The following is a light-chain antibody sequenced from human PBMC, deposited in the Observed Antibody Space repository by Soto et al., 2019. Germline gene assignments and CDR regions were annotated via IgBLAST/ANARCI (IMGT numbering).Light chain of an antibody. CDR3: CSYAGNFYV. CDR2: DVN. V-gene: IGLV2-11*01. Sequence: QSVLTQPRSVSGSPGQSVTISCTGTSSDVGGYNYVSWYQQHPGKAPKLMIYDVNKRPSGVPNRFSGSKSGNTASLTISGLQAEDEADYYCCSYAGNFYVFGTGTKVTVL. CDR1: SSDVGGYNY. J-gene: IGLJ1*01.